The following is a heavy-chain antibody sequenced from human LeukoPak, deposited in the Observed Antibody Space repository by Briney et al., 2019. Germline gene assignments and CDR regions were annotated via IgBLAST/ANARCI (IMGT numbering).Heavy chain of an antibody. V-gene: IGHV3-30*02. CDR2: IHFDGNNK. Sequence: GGSLRLSCAASGFTFNSFGMHWVRQAPGKGLEWVAFIHFDGNNKYYADSVKGRFTISRDNSKNTLYLQMNSLRAEDTALYYCANTYFYASANYWGQGSLVTVSS. D-gene: IGHD3-10*01. CDR1: GFTFNSFG. J-gene: IGHJ4*02. CDR3: ANTYFYASANY.